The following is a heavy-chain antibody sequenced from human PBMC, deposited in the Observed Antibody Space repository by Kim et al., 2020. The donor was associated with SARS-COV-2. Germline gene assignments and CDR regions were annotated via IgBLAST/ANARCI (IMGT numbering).Heavy chain of an antibody. D-gene: IGHD2-15*01. V-gene: IGHV3-74*01. CDR3: ARGGGSTWSRGFDS. Sequence: ADSVKGRFTISRDNAKDTLYLQMNSLRVEDTAVYYCARGGGSTWSRGFDSWGQGTLVTVSS. J-gene: IGHJ4*02.